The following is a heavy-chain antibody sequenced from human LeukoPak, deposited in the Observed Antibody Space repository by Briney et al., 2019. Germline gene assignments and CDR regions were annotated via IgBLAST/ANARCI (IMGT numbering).Heavy chain of an antibody. Sequence: GSLRLSCAASGFTFSSYWMTWVRQGPGKGLEWVANIERDGSGENYLDSVKGRFTISRDNGKNTLYLQMNSLRVEDTAVYYCARDDSSSDGSGSYFDLLDSWGQGTLVTVSS. D-gene: IGHD3-22*01. CDR2: IERDGSGE. CDR3: ARDDSSSDGSGSYFDLLDS. CDR1: GFTFSSYW. J-gene: IGHJ4*02. V-gene: IGHV3-7*04.